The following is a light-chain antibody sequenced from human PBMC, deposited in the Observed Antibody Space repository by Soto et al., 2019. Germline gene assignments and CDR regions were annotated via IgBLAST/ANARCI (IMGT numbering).Light chain of an antibody. V-gene: IGLV2-8*01. Sequence: QSALTQPPSASGSTGQSVTISCTGTSRDVGAYNYVSWYQQHPGKAPKLMSYEVSKRPSGVPDRVSGSKSGNTASLTVSGLQAEDEGDYYCSSYAGSNNYVFGGGTKLTVL. CDR2: EVS. J-gene: IGLJ3*02. CDR3: SSYAGSNNYV. CDR1: SRDVGAYNY.